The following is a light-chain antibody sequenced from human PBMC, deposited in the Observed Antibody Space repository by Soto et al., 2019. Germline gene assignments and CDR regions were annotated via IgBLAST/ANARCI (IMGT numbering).Light chain of an antibody. V-gene: IGKV1-33*01. CDR1: QDISNY. CDR3: QQYDHLPA. CDR2: DSS. Sequence: DIQMTQSPSSLSASVGDRITITCQASQDISNYLNWYQQGPGKAPKLLIYDSSNLATGVPSRFSGSGSGTDFTFTISSLQPEDIATYYCQQYDHLPAFGGGTKVDIK. J-gene: IGKJ4*01.